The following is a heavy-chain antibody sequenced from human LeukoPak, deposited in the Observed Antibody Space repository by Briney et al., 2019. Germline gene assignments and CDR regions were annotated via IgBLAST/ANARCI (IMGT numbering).Heavy chain of an antibody. V-gene: IGHV3-33*01. Sequence: GGSLRLSCAASGFTFSSYGMHWVRQAPGKGLEWVAVIWYDGSNKYYADSVKGRFTTSRDNSKITLYLQMNSLRAEDTAVYYCARDWDTAMVYYFDYWGQGTLVTVSS. CDR1: GFTFSSYG. J-gene: IGHJ4*02. D-gene: IGHD5-18*01. CDR2: IWYDGSNK. CDR3: ARDWDTAMVYYFDY.